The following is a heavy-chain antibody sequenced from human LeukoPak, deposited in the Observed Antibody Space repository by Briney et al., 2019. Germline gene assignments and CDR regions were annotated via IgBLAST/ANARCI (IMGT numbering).Heavy chain of an antibody. Sequence: ASVKVSCKASGYTFTSNYMHWVRQAPGQGLEWMGVINPTGGSTSYAHKFQGRITLTRDMSTSTDYLELSSLRSDDTAVYYCARDVKGMVRGVSFDYWGQGTLVTVSS. CDR1: GYTFTSNY. CDR2: INPTGGST. V-gene: IGHV1-46*01. CDR3: ARDVKGMVRGVSFDY. D-gene: IGHD3-10*01. J-gene: IGHJ4*02.